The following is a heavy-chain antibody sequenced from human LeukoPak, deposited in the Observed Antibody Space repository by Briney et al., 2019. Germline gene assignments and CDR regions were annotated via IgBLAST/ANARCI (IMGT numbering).Heavy chain of an antibody. Sequence: SETLSLTCTVSGGSISDSSWSWIRQPPGKGLEWIGHFYYSGTSNYNPSLKSRVTMSVDTSKNQSSLKLSFVTAADTAVYYCARVRRGYSYGLFDDWGQGTLVTVSS. CDR2: FYYSGTS. D-gene: IGHD5-18*01. J-gene: IGHJ4*02. CDR1: GGSISDSS. V-gene: IGHV4-59*01. CDR3: ARVRRGYSYGLFDD.